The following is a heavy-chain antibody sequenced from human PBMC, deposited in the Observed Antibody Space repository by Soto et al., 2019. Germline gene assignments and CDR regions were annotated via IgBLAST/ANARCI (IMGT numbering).Heavy chain of an antibody. D-gene: IGHD5-12*01. CDR1: GGTFSSYA. Sequence: GASVKVSCNASGGTFSSYAISWVRQAPGQWLEWMGGIIPIFGTANYAQKFQGRVTITADKSTSTAYMELSSLRSEDTAVYYCARGRIEMATIGLNAVDYYYGMDVWGQGTTVTVSS. J-gene: IGHJ6*02. CDR3: ARGRIEMATIGLNAVDYYYGMDV. CDR2: IIPIFGTA. V-gene: IGHV1-69*06.